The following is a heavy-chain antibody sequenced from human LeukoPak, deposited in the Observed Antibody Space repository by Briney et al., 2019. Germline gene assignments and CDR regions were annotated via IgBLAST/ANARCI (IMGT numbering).Heavy chain of an antibody. J-gene: IGHJ6*02. Sequence: PGGSLRLSCAASGFTFSSYTMNWVRQAPGKGLEWVSAISGSGGSTYYADSVKGRFTISRDNSKNTLYLQMNSLRAEDTAVYYCAKDRYGGSFGMDVWGQGTTVTVSS. CDR3: AKDRYGGSFGMDV. CDR2: ISGSGGST. D-gene: IGHD4-23*01. CDR1: GFTFSSYT. V-gene: IGHV3-23*01.